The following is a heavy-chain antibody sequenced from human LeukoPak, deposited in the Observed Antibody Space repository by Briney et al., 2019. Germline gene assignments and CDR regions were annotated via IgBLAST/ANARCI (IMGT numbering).Heavy chain of an antibody. CDR1: GFTFSSYG. CDR2: IWYDGSNK. CDR3: ARDLLSSGWSVSYYYYGMDV. V-gene: IGHV3-33*01. J-gene: IGHJ6*02. Sequence: GGSLRLSCAASGFTFSSYGMHWVRQAPGKGLEWVAVIWYDGSNKYYADSVKGRFTISRDNSKNTLYLQMNSLRAEDTAVYYCARDLLSSGWSVSYYYYGMDVWGQGTTVTVSS. D-gene: IGHD6-19*01.